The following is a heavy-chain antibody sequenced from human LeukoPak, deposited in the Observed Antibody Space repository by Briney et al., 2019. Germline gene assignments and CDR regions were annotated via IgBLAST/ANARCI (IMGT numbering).Heavy chain of an antibody. V-gene: IGHV4-34*01. CDR2: INHSGST. Sequence: SETLSLTCAVYGGSFSGYYWSWIRQPPGKGLEWIGEINHSGSTNYNPSLKSRVTISVDTSKNQFSLKLSSVTAADTAVYYCARGRFLRSNYVPRAYYYMDVWGKGTTVTVSS. CDR1: GGSFSGYY. D-gene: IGHD4-11*01. CDR3: ARGRFLRSNYVPRAYYYMDV. J-gene: IGHJ6*03.